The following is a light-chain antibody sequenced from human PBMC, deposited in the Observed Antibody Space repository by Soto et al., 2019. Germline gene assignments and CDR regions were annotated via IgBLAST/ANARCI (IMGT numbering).Light chain of an antibody. CDR2: ADN. V-gene: IGLV1-40*01. CDR3: QSYGTSLSGVI. CDR1: SSNIGAGYD. Sequence: QAVVTQTPSVSGAPGQKITMSCTGSSSNIGAGYDVHWYQQLPGAAPRLLIYADNNRPSGVPDRFSASNSGTSASLAITGLQGEDEAVYYCQSYGTSLSGVIFGAGTKLTVL. J-gene: IGLJ2*01.